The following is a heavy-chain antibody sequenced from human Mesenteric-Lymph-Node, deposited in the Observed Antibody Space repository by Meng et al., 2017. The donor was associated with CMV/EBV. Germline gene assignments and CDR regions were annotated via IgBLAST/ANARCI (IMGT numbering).Heavy chain of an antibody. Sequence: GSLRLSCAVSGGSISSSNWWSWVRQPPGKGLEWIGEIYHSGSTNYNPSLKSRVTISVDKSKNQFSLKMSSVTAADTAVYYCARGPLIVVVPAARLRGWFDPWGQGTLVTVSS. CDR2: IYHSGST. CDR1: GGSISSSNW. D-gene: IGHD2-2*01. V-gene: IGHV4-4*02. CDR3: ARGPLIVVVPAARLRGWFDP. J-gene: IGHJ5*02.